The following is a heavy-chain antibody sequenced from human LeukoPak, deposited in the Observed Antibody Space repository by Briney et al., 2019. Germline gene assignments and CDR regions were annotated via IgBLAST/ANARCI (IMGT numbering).Heavy chain of an antibody. Sequence: SETLSLTRTVSGYSISSGYYWGWIRQPPGKGLEWIGSIYHSGSTYYNPSLKSRVTISVDTSKNQFSLKLSSVTAADTAVYYCAREPTVTTAVDYWGQGTLVTVSS. D-gene: IGHD4-17*01. J-gene: IGHJ4*02. CDR1: GYSISSGYY. V-gene: IGHV4-38-2*02. CDR3: AREPTVTTAVDY. CDR2: IYHSGST.